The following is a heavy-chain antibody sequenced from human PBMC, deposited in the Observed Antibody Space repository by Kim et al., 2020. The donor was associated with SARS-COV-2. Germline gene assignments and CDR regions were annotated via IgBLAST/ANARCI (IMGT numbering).Heavy chain of an antibody. J-gene: IGHJ4*02. V-gene: IGHV3-43*01. D-gene: IGHD2-2*02. Sequence: GGSLRLSCAASGFTFDDYTMHWVRQAPGKGLEWVSLISWDGGSTYYADSVKGRFTISRDNSKNSLYLQMNSLRTEDTALYYCAKGGEYQLLYESYYFDYWGQGTLVTVSS. CDR2: ISWDGGST. CDR3: AKGGEYQLLYESYYFDY. CDR1: GFTFDDYT.